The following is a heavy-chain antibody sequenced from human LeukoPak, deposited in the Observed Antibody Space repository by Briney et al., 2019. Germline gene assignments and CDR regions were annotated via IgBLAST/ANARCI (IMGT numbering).Heavy chain of an antibody. CDR3: VRDDYINDYGLDV. CDR1: GFTFSTYE. D-gene: IGHD4-11*01. CDR2: ISSSSSYI. J-gene: IGHJ6*02. Sequence: GGSLRLSCAASGFTFSTYEMNWVRQAPGKGLEWVSSISSSSSYIYYADSVKGRFAISRDNAKNSLYLQMNSLRADDTGVYFCVRDDYINDYGLDVWGQGTTVTVSS. V-gene: IGHV3-21*01.